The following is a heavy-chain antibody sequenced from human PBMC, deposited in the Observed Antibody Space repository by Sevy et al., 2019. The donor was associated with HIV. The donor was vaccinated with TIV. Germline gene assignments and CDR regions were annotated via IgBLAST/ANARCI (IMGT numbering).Heavy chain of an antibody. J-gene: IGHJ6*02. Sequence: ASVKVSCKASGYTFTSYGISWVRQAPGQGLEWMGWISAYNGNTNYAQKLQGRVTMTTDTSTSTAYMELRSLRSDDTAVYYCARGYCSGGSCYDYYYGMDVWGQGTTVTVSS. CDR3: ARGYCSGGSCYDYYYGMDV. CDR2: ISAYNGNT. D-gene: IGHD2-15*01. CDR1: GYTFTSYG. V-gene: IGHV1-18*01.